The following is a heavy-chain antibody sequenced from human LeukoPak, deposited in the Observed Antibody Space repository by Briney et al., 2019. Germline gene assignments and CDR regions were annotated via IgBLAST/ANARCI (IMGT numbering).Heavy chain of an antibody. J-gene: IGHJ4*02. CDR2: IIPIFGTA. D-gene: IGHD3-3*01. CDR1: GDTFSSYA. Sequence: ASVKVSCKASGDTFSSYAISWVRQAPGQGLEWMGGIIPIFGTANYAQKLQGRVTITADESPSTAYMELSRLRSEDTAVYYCASGYYDFWSGYSTPPFDDWGQGTLVTVSS. V-gene: IGHV1-69*13. CDR3: ASGYYDFWSGYSTPPFDD.